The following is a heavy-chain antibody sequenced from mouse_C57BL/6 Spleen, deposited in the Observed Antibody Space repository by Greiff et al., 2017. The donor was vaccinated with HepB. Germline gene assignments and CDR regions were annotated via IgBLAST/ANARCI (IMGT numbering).Heavy chain of an antibody. J-gene: IGHJ3*01. V-gene: IGHV1-61*01. D-gene: IGHD4-1*01. Sequence: QVQLQQPGAELVRPGSSVKLSCKASGYTFTSYWMDWVKQRPGQGLEWIGNIYPSDSETHYNQKFKDKATLTVDKSSSTAYMQLSSLTSEDSAVYYCARSERTGPWYAYWGQGTLVTVSA. CDR1: GYTFTSYW. CDR3: ARSERTGPWYAY. CDR2: IYPSDSET.